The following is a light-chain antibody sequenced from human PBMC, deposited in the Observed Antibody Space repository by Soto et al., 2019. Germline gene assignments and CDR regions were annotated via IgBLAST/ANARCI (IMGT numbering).Light chain of an antibody. J-gene: IGKJ1*01. V-gene: IGKV1-5*01. CDR3: QHYGGLWT. Sequence: DIQMTQSPSTLSASVGDRVTITCRASQGITNRLAWYQQKPGKAPQVLIFDASNLESGVTSRFSGSGSGTQFSLTITSLRHDDFATYYCQHYGGLWTFGQGTKVEL. CDR2: DAS. CDR1: QGITNR.